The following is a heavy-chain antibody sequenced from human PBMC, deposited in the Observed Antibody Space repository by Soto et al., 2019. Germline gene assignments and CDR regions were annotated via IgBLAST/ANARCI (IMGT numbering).Heavy chain of an antibody. CDR2: INAANGNT. CDR3: ERDGRAANYGDCFDS. J-gene: IGHJ4*02. CDR1: GYTFTTYA. Sequence: QVQLVQSGAEVKKPGASVKVSCKASGYTFTTYAMHWVRQAPGQRLEWMGWINAANGNTKYSEKLQGRVTITRDTSASTAYMELRSVRSEDTAIYCCERDGRAANYGDCFDSWGQGTLVTVSS. D-gene: IGHD4-17*01. V-gene: IGHV1-3*01.